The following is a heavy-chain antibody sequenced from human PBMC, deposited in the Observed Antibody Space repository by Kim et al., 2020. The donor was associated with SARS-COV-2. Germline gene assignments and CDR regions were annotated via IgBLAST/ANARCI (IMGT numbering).Heavy chain of an antibody. CDR1: GFTFSSYW. V-gene: IGHV3-7*04. D-gene: IGHD6-13*01. J-gene: IGHJ6*02. CDR2: IKQDGSEK. Sequence: GGSLRLSCAASGFTFSSYWMSWVRQAPGKGLEWVANIKQDGSEKYYVDSVKGRFTISRDNAKNSLYLQMNSLRAEDTAVYYCARAGYSSSWYAYGMDVWGQGTTVTVSS. CDR3: ARAGYSSSWYAYGMDV.